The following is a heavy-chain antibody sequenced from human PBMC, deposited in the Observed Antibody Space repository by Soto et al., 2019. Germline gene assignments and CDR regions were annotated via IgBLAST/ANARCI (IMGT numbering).Heavy chain of an antibody. CDR3: AKEQTTMVRGVNFDY. CDR2: ISWNSGSI. D-gene: IGHD3-10*01. J-gene: IGHJ4*02. Sequence: EVQLVESGGGLVQPGRSLRLSCAASGFTFDDYAMHWVRQAPGKGLEWVSGISWNSGSIGYADSVKGRFTNSRDNAKNSLYLQMNSLRAEDTALYYCAKEQTTMVRGVNFDYWGQGTLVTVSS. CDR1: GFTFDDYA. V-gene: IGHV3-9*01.